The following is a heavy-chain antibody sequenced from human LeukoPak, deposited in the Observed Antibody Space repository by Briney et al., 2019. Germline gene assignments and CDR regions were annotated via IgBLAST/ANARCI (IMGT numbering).Heavy chain of an antibody. CDR3: ARDLSGASDY. CDR2: ISPAGDST. D-gene: IGHD7-27*01. J-gene: IGHJ4*02. V-gene: IGHV3-23*01. Sequence: GGSLRLSCTASGFTFSDYSMSWVRQAPGAGLEWVSAISPAGDSTTDADSVKGRFTISRDNAKNTLYLQMNSLRAEDTAVHYCARDLSGASDYWGQGTLVTVSS. CDR1: GFTFSDYS.